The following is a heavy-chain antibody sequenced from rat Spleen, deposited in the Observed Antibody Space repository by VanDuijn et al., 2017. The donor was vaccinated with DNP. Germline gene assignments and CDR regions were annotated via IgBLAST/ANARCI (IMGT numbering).Heavy chain of an antibody. V-gene: IGHV3-1*01. CDR1: GYSITSNY. J-gene: IGHJ3*01. D-gene: IGHD1-2*01. CDR2: ISYSGSS. CDR3: AARYSSSWFAY. Sequence: EVQLQESGSGLVKPSQSLSLTCSVPGYSITSNYWGWIRKFPGNKMEYIGHISYSGSSNYNPSLKSRISITRDTSKNHFFLHLNSVTTEDTATYYCAARYSSSWFAYWGQGTLVTVSS.